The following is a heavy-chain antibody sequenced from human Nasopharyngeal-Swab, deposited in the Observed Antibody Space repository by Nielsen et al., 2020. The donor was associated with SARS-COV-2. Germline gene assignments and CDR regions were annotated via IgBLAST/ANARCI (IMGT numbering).Heavy chain of an antibody. J-gene: IGHJ3*02. CDR2: IYYGGST. CDR3: ARAGDYVWGSYRYGRGPHDAFDI. Sequence: RQAPGKGLAWIGYIYYGGSTNYNPSLKSRVTISVDTSKNQFSLKLSSVTAADTAVYYCARAGDYVWGSYRYGRGPHDAFDIWGQGTMVTVSS. D-gene: IGHD3-16*02. V-gene: IGHV4-59*01.